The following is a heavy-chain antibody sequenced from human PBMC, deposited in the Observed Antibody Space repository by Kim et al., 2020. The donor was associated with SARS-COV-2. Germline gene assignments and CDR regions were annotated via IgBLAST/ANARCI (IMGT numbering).Heavy chain of an antibody. CDR1: GFTFSSYG. CDR2: ISYDGSNK. J-gene: IGHJ3*02. Sequence: GGSLRLSCAASGFTFSSYGMHWVRQAPGKGLEWVAVISYDGSNKYYADSVKGRFTISRDNSKNTLYLQMNSLRAEDTAVYYCAKVRSGYFQRGAFDIWGQGTMVTVSS. CDR3: AKVRSGYFQRGAFDI. D-gene: IGHD3-22*01. V-gene: IGHV3-30*18.